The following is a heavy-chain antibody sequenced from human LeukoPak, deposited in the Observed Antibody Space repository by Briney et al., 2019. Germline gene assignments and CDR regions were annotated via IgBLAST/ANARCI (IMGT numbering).Heavy chain of an antibody. CDR2: IWYDGSNK. CDR1: GFTFGSYG. Sequence: GGSLRLSCAASGFTFGSYGMHWVRQAPGKGLEWVAVIWYDGSNKYYADSVKGRFTISRDNSKNTLYLQMNSLRAEDTAVYYCAREVRSWYYFDYWGQGTLVTVSS. V-gene: IGHV3-33*01. D-gene: IGHD6-13*01. CDR3: AREVRSWYYFDY. J-gene: IGHJ4*02.